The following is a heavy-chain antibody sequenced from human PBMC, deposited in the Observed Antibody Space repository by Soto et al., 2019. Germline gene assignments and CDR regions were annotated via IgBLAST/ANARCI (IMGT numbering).Heavy chain of an antibody. Sequence: EVQLVESGGGLIQPGGSLRLSCAASGFTVNNNHMSWVRQAPGTGLEWVSIIYSGGTTYYADSVKGRFTISRDNSKNTLYLQMNSLRVEDTAVYYCLTAPVVWTYWGQGTLVTVSS. CDR3: LTAPVVWTY. V-gene: IGHV3-53*01. D-gene: IGHD1-1*01. J-gene: IGHJ4*02. CDR1: GFTVNNNH. CDR2: IYSGGTT.